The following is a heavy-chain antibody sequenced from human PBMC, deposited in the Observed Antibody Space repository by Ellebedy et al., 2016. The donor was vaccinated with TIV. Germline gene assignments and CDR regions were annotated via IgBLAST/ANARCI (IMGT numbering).Heavy chain of an antibody. Sequence: SETLSLXXAVYGESFSGYYWSWIRQPPGKGLEWIGEINHSGSTNYNPSLKSRVTISVDTSKNQLSLNLISVTAADTAVYYCAREDGPRSYQDFEYWGRGTLVTVSS. V-gene: IGHV4-34*01. D-gene: IGHD3-10*01. CDR2: INHSGST. CDR1: GESFSGYY. J-gene: IGHJ4*02. CDR3: AREDGPRSYQDFEY.